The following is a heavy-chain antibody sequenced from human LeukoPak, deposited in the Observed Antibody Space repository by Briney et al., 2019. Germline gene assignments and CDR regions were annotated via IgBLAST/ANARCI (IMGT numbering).Heavy chain of an antibody. V-gene: IGHV1-18*01. CDR2: ISAYNGNT. CDR1: GYTFPSYG. D-gene: IGHD2-2*01. CDR3: AREFCSTTSCSFSGYYYMDV. J-gene: IGHJ6*03. Sequence: ASVKVSCKASGYTFPSYGISWVRQAPGQGLEWMGWISAYNGNTNYAQKLQGRVTMTTDTSTSTAYMELKNLRYDDTAVYYCAREFCSTTSCSFSGYYYMDVWGKGTTVTVSS.